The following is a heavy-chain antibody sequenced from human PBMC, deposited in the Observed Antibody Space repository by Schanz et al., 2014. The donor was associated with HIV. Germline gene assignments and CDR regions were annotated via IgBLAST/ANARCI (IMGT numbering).Heavy chain of an antibody. CDR1: GGSFSGYY. CDR3: ARDSAMDYFDF. J-gene: IGHJ4*02. V-gene: IGHV4-34*01. CDR2: INHSGGT. D-gene: IGHD6-13*01. Sequence: QVQLQQWGAGLLKPSETLSLTCAVYGGSFSGYYWSWIRQPPGKGLEWIGEINHSGGTNYKSSLKSRVTISVDTSKNPFSLKVNSVTAADTAVYYCARDSAMDYFDFWGQGTLVTVSS.